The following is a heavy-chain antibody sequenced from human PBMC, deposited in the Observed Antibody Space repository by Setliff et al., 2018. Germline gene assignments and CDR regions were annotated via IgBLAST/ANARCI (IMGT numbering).Heavy chain of an antibody. V-gene: IGHV4-61*02. CDR2: IHASGST. J-gene: IGHJ5*02. CDR3: ARSGDYGSGRLSP. Sequence: TLSLTCTVSGGSISSGDHYWSWIRQPAGKGLEWIGRIHASGSTNYNPSLKSRVTMSLDTSNNQFSLKLSSVTAAETAMYYCARSGDYGSGRLSPWGQGTLVTVSS. D-gene: IGHD3-10*01. CDR1: GGSISSGDHY.